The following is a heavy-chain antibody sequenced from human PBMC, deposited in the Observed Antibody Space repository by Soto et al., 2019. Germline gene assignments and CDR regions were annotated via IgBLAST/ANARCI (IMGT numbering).Heavy chain of an antibody. Sequence: GGSLRLSCAASGFTLSSYWMHWVRQSPGKGLMWVSRINNDGSSRSYADSVKGRFTISRDNAKNTLYLQVNSLRAEDTAVYYFSRDATTGYSAAGDYWGQGTLVTAPQ. CDR2: INNDGSSR. CDR1: GFTLSSYW. V-gene: IGHV3-74*01. J-gene: IGHJ4*02. D-gene: IGHD1-26*01. CDR3: SRDATTGYSAAGDY.